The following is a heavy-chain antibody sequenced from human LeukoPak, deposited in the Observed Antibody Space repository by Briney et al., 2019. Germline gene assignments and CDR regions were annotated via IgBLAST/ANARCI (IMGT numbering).Heavy chain of an antibody. CDR2: IYPRDGST. CDR1: GYTFTSNY. V-gene: IGHV1-46*01. J-gene: IGHJ4*02. CDR3: ARDQEGFDY. Sequence: ASVKVSCKASGYTFTSNYIHWVRQAPGHGLEWMGMIYPRDGSTSYAQKFQGRVTVTRDTSTGTVHMELSGLRSEDTAVYYCARDQEGFDYWGQGSLVTVSS.